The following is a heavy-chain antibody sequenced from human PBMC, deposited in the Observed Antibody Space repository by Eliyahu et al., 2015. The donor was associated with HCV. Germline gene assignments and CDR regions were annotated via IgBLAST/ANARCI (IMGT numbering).Heavy chain of an antibody. CDR1: GGSISSSNW. D-gene: IGHD3-9*01. V-gene: IGHV4-4*02. CDR3: ARGSPSPYFDWLGGFDY. J-gene: IGHJ4*02. Sequence: QVQLQESGPGLVKPSGTLSLTCAVSGGSISSSNWWSWVRQPPGKGLEWIGEIYHTGNTKYNPSLKSRVTISVDKSKNQFSLKLSSVTAADTAVYYCARGSPSPYFDWLGGFDYWGQGALVTVSS. CDR2: IYHTGNT.